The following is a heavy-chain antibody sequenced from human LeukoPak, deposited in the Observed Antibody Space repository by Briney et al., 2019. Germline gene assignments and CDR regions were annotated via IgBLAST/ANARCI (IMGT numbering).Heavy chain of an antibody. D-gene: IGHD1-26*01. CDR3: GRDRVLGDMMGATLVSDGFDI. J-gene: IGHJ3*02. CDR1: GGPISSYY. V-gene: IGHV4-39*07. CDR2: IFSFGST. Sequence: ETLSLTCCLSGGPISSYYLGWVRQPPGKGLGWVWGIFSFGSTYYHPSLKGRVTLSGEKSKNQISLKMNPLTAADPARYFCGRDRVLGDMMGATLVSDGFDIWGQGTMVTVSS.